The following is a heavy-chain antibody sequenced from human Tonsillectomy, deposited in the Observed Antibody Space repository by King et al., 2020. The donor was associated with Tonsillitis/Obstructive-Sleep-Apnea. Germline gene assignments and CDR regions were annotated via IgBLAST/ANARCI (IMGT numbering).Heavy chain of an antibody. V-gene: IGHV3-23*04. CDR2: ISGSGTST. CDR1: GFTFSSYA. CDR3: AKETLRFFEWLSGYGMDV. Sequence: VQLVESGGGLVEPGGSLRLSCAASGFTFSSYAMNWVRQAPGKGLEWVSSISGSGTSTYYADSVKGRFTISRDNSKNTLYVQMNSLRAEDTAVYYCAKETLRFFEWLSGYGMDVWGQGTTVTVSS. J-gene: IGHJ6*02. D-gene: IGHD3-3*01.